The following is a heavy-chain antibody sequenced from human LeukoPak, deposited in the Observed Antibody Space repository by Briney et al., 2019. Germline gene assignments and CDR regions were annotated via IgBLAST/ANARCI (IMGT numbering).Heavy chain of an antibody. J-gene: IGHJ4*02. CDR2: IKEDGSDK. V-gene: IGHV3-7*03. Sequence: AGGSLRLSCAASGFSFSSYWMTWVRQPPGKGLEWVANIKEDGSDKYYVDSVKGRFTISRDNAKNSLYLQMNSLRAEDTAVYYCARDSGWFRFDSWGQGTLVTVSS. D-gene: IGHD6-13*01. CDR3: ARDSGWFRFDS. CDR1: GFSFSSYW.